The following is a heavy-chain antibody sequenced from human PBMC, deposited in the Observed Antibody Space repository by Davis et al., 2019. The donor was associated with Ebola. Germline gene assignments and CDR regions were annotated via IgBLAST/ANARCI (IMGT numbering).Heavy chain of an antibody. J-gene: IGHJ3*02. V-gene: IGHV1-69*13. D-gene: IGHD2-2*01. CDR3: ARDRGFVVVPAYTHRDAFEI. CDR1: GGTFSSYA. Sequence: SVKVSCKASGGTFSSYAISWVRQAPGQGLEWMGGIIPIFGTANYAQKFQGRVTITADESTSTAYMELSSLRSEDTAVYYCARDRGFVVVPAYTHRDAFEIGGQGTMVTVSS. CDR2: IIPIFGTA.